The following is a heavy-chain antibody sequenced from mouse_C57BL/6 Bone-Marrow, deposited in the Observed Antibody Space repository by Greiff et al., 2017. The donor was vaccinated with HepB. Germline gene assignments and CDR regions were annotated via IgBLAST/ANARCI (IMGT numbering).Heavy chain of an antibody. CDR1: GFTFSSYG. J-gene: IGHJ2*01. CDR2: ISSGGSYT. V-gene: IGHV5-6*01. Sequence: EVMLVESGGDLVKPGGSLKLSCAASGFTFSSYGMSWVRQTPDKRLEWVATISSGGSYTYYPDSVKGRFTISRDNAKNTLYLQMSSLKSEDTAMYYCARHNYYGSSSFFDYWGQGTTLTVSS. D-gene: IGHD1-1*01. CDR3: ARHNYYGSSSFFDY.